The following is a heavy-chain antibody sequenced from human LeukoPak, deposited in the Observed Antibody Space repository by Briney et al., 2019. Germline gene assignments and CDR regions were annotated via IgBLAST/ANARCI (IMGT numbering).Heavy chain of an antibody. V-gene: IGHV1-18*01. D-gene: IGHD2-21*02. CDR2: ISANNGNT. CDR1: GYTFNTYG. CDR3: VRDHIVVVTAIPSLPDY. Sequence: ASVKVSCKASGYTFNTYGISWVRQAPGQGLEWMGWISANNGNTNYAQKLQGRVTMTADTSTRTAYMELRSLRSDDTAMYYCVRDHIVVVTAIPSLPDYWGRGTLVTVSS. J-gene: IGHJ4*02.